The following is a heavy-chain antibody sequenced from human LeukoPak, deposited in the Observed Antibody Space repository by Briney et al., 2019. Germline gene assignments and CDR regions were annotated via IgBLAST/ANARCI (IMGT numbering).Heavy chain of an antibody. D-gene: IGHD3-3*01. V-gene: IGHV4-34*01. Sequence: NPSETLSLTCAVYGGSFSGYYWSWIRQPPGKGLEWIGEINHSGSTNYNPSLKSRVTISVDTSKNQFSLKLSSVTAADTAVYYCARGFTIFGVVIIRGWFDPWGQGTLVTVSS. CDR1: GGSFSGYY. CDR2: INHSGST. J-gene: IGHJ5*02. CDR3: ARGFTIFGVVIIRGWFDP.